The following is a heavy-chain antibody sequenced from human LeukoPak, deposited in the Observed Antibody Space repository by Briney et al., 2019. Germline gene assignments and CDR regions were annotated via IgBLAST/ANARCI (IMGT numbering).Heavy chain of an antibody. CDR1: RFTFTNYS. CDR3: AKDLPRSVSHYYDSSGYYYPAPFDY. Sequence: GGSLRLSCAASRFTFTNYSMNWVRQAPGKGLEWVSSISSLSNYIYYADSVKGRFTISRDNSKNTLYLQMNSLRAEDTAVYYCAKDLPRSVSHYYDSSGYYYPAPFDYWGQGTLVTVSS. CDR2: ISSLSNYI. D-gene: IGHD3-22*01. V-gene: IGHV3-21*04. J-gene: IGHJ4*02.